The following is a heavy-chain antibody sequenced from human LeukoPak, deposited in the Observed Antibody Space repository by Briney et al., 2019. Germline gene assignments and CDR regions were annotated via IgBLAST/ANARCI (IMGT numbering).Heavy chain of an antibody. D-gene: IGHD5-18*01. CDR2: IHPGEWDT. CDR3: ARLSKPYSYGLDY. V-gene: IGHV5-51*01. CDR1: GSRFTSYW. J-gene: IGHJ4*02. Sequence: GGTLQISGEGAGSRFTSYWIGWVRQVPGKGLEWMGSIHPGEWDTRYSPSWEGQVTISADKSSSTAYREWSSLKASDTAMYYCARLSKPYSYGLDYWGQGTLVTVSS.